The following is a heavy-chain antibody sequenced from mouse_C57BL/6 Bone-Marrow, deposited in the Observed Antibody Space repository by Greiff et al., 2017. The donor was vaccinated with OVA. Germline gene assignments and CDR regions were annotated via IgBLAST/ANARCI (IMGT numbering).Heavy chain of an antibody. Sequence: VQLQQPGAELVKPGASVKLSCKASGYTFTSYWMHWVKQRPGQGLEWIGMIHPNSGSTNYNEKFKSKATLTVDKSSSTAYMQLSSLTSEDSAVYYCVPNLYWYFDVWGTGTTVTVSS. V-gene: IGHV1-64*01. CDR1: GYTFTSYW. CDR2: IHPNSGST. CDR3: VPNLYWYFDV. J-gene: IGHJ1*03.